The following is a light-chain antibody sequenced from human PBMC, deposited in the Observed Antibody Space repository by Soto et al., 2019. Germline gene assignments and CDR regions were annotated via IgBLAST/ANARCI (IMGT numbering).Light chain of an antibody. CDR3: GSWDSSLSAYV. V-gene: IGLV1-51*01. Sequence: QYVLTQPPSVSAAPGQKVTISCSGSSSNIGGNSVSWYQQLPGTAPKLLIYDDNKRPSGIPDRFYGSKSGTSATLGITGFQTGDEADYYCGSWDSSLSAYVFGTGTKVTVL. CDR1: SSNIGGNS. J-gene: IGLJ1*01. CDR2: DDN.